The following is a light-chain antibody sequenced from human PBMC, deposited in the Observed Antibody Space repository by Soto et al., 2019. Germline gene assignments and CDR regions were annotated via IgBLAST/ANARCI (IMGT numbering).Light chain of an antibody. J-gene: IGKJ5*01. CDR3: QQRSNWPPIT. CDR2: DAS. V-gene: IGKV3-11*01. CDR1: QSVTSY. Sequence: EIVSTQSPATLSLSPGERATLSCRASQSVTSYFAWYQQKPGQAPRLLIYDASNRATGIPARFSGSGSGTDFTLTISSLEPEDFAVYYCQQRSNWPPITFGQGTRLEIK.